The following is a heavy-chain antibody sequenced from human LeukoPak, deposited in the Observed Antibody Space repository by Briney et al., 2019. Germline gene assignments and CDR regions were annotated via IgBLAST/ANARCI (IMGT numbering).Heavy chain of an antibody. CDR2: INPSGGST. CDR3: ARVSGFGSGSYYNRIYMDV. V-gene: IGHV1-46*01. Sequence: ASVKVSCKASGYTFTSYYMHWVRQAPGQGLEWMGIINPSGGSTSYAQKFQGRVTMTRDTSTSTVYMELSSLRSEDTAMYYCARVSGFGSGSYYNRIYMDVWGKGTTVTVSS. CDR1: GYTFTSYY. J-gene: IGHJ6*03. D-gene: IGHD3-10*01.